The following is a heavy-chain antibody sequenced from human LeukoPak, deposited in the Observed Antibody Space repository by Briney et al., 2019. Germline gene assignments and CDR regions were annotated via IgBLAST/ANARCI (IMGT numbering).Heavy chain of an antibody. Sequence: GASVKVSCKASGGTFSSYAISWVRQAPGQGLEWMGGVIPIFGTANYAQKFQGRVTITADESTSTAYMELSSLRSEDTAVYYCARDRVVVVPAAIHGMDVWGQGTTVTVSS. J-gene: IGHJ6*02. CDR2: VIPIFGTA. D-gene: IGHD2-2*01. V-gene: IGHV1-69*13. CDR1: GGTFSSYA. CDR3: ARDRVVVVPAAIHGMDV.